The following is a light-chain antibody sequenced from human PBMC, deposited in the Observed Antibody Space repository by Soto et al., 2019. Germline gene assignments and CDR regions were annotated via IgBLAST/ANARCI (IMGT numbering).Light chain of an antibody. CDR1: SRNVGGYEY. CDR3: CSYAGTYTYV. CDR2: DVS. J-gene: IGLJ1*01. V-gene: IGLV2-11*01. Sequence: QSALTQPRSVSGSPGQSVTISCTRASRNVGGYEYVSWYQHHAGKVPKLMIYDVSKRPSGVPDRFSGSKSGNTASLTISGLQAEDEADYYCCSYAGTYTYVFGTGTKVTVL.